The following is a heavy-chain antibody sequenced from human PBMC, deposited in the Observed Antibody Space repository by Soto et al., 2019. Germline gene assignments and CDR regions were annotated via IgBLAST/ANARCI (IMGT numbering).Heavy chain of an antibody. CDR1: GLTFSSYC. V-gene: IGHV3-7*01. CDR3: AKDPIVVVVSATPD. Sequence: EVQLVESGGGLVQPGGSLRLSCAASGLTFSSYCMSWVRQAPGKGVEWVANINQDGSENYYVDSVNGGFTISRDNAKNSLYLQTNSLRAEDTAVYYSAKDPIVVVVSATPDWGEGTLVTDSS. D-gene: IGHD2-15*01. J-gene: IGHJ4*02. CDR2: INQDGSEN.